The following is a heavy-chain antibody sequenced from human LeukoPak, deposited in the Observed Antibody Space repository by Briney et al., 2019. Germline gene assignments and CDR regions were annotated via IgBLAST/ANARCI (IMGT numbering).Heavy chain of an antibody. J-gene: IGHJ4*02. CDR3: AGTRPLPQYYYDSSGYSPLHFDY. D-gene: IGHD3-22*01. CDR2: IIPIFGTA. Sequence: GSSVKVSCKASGGTFSSYAISWVRQAPGQGLEWMGGIIPIFGTANYAQKFQGRVTITTDESTSTAHMELSSLRSEDTAVYYCAGTRPLPQYYYDSSGYSPLHFDYWGQGTLVTVSS. V-gene: IGHV1-69*05. CDR1: GGTFSSYA.